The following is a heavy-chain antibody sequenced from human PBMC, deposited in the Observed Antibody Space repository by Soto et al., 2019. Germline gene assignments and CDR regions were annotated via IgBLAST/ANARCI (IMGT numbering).Heavy chain of an antibody. Sequence: QVHLVQSGDEVKKPGASVKVSCKASGYTFTRSGISWVRQAPGQGLEWMGWISTYNGDTNYAQNFQGRVTMTTDTSTSTAYLELRSLRSDDTAVYYCARAGAAPYYYYGMAVWGHGTTVTVSS. D-gene: IGHD6-6*01. V-gene: IGHV1-18*01. CDR2: ISTYNGDT. J-gene: IGHJ6*02. CDR1: GYTFTRSG. CDR3: ARAGAAPYYYYGMAV.